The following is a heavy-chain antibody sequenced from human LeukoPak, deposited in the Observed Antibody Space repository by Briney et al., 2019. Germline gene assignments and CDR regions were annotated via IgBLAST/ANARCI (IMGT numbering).Heavy chain of an antibody. CDR2: ISGDSDYT. J-gene: IGHJ5*02. Sequence: GRSLRLSCAASGFTFSSYGMHWVRQAPGKGLQWVSSISGDSDYTYHADSVKGRFTISRDNSKNTMYLQMTSLRPDDTALYYCTKGPYLTTVASFFDPWGQGTLVTVSS. CDR3: TKGPYLTTVASFFDP. CDR1: GFTFSSYG. V-gene: IGHV3-23*01. D-gene: IGHD4-23*01.